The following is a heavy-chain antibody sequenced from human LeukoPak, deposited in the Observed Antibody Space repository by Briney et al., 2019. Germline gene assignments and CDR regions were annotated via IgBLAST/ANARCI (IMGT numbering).Heavy chain of an antibody. CDR2: IRYDGSNK. V-gene: IGHV3-30*02. Sequence: GGSLRLSCAASGFSFSVYWMHWVRQAPGKGLEWVAFIRYDGSNKYYADSVKGRFTISRDNSKNTLYLQMNSLRAEDTAVYYCAKGIAVAGTTFAYYMDVWGKGTTVTISS. CDR3: AKGIAVAGTTFAYYMDV. J-gene: IGHJ6*03. D-gene: IGHD6-19*01. CDR1: GFSFSVYW.